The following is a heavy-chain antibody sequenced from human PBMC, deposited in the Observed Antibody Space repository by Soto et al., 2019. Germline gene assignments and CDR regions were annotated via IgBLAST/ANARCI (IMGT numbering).Heavy chain of an antibody. J-gene: IGHJ5*01. CDR2: INHSGST. V-gene: IGHV4-34*01. CDR1: SGSFSGYY. CDR3: GRGKDIFVLVGSRQHDNWYAS. Sequence: SETLSLACAVYSGSFSGYYLSWIRHPPREGLEWIGEINHSGSTNYNPSLKSRVTISVDTSKNQFSLKLSSVTAADTAVYYCGRGKDIFVLVGSRQHDNWYASRGQGALVTVCS. D-gene: IGHD2-15*01.